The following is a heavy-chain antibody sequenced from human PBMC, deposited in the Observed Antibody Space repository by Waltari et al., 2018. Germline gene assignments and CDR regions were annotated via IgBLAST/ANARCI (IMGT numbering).Heavy chain of an antibody. V-gene: IGHV3-53*01. CDR1: GFRVSSNY. Sequence: VLEAGGGLIQPGGSRRLSCVGSGFRVSSNYMSWVRQAPGKGLEWVSVLYGDGRTYYAESVKGRFIISRDNSKNTVYFQMNRLQTEDTAVYFCVRGVAGGFDIWGQGTLVTVSS. CDR2: LYGDGRT. D-gene: IGHD6-19*01. J-gene: IGHJ3*02. CDR3: VRGVAGGFDI.